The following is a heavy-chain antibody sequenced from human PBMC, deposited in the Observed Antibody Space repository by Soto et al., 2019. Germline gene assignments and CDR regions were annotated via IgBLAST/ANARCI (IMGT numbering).Heavy chain of an antibody. D-gene: IGHD6-6*01. Sequence: EVQLVQSGAEVKKPGESLKISCKGSGYSFTSYWIGWVRQMPGKGLEWMGIIYPGDSDTRYSPSFQGQVTISADKSIXXAYRQWSSLKASDTAMYYCARLGDRSSTAPWYFDYWGQGTLVTVSS. J-gene: IGHJ4*02. CDR3: ARLGDRSSTAPWYFDY. CDR2: IYPGDSDT. CDR1: GYSFTSYW. V-gene: IGHV5-51*01.